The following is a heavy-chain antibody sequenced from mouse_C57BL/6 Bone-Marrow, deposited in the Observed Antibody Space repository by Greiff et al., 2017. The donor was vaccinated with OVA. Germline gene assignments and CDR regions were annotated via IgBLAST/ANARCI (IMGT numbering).Heavy chain of an antibody. CDR3: ARGIYHGYLWFAY. Sequence: EVQLQQSGPGLVKPSQSLSLTCSVTGYSITSGYYWNWIRQFPGNKLEWMGYISYDGSNNYNPSLKNRISITRDTSKNQFFLKLNSVTTEDTATYYCARGIYHGYLWFAYWGQGTLVTVSA. CDR1: GYSITSGYY. D-gene: IGHD2-3*01. J-gene: IGHJ3*01. V-gene: IGHV3-6*01. CDR2: ISYDGSN.